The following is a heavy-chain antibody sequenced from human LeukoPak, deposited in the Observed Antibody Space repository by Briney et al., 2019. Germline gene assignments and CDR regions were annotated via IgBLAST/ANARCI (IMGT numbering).Heavy chain of an antibody. CDR3: ARDLDSGSYYFDY. V-gene: IGHV1-69*05. J-gene: IGHJ4*02. D-gene: IGHD1-26*01. CDR1: GGTFSSYA. Sequence: ASVKVSCKASGGTFSSYAISWVRQAPGQGLEWMGRIIPIFGTANYAQEFQGRVTITTDESTSTAYMELSSLRSEDTAVYYCARDLDSGSYYFDYWGQGTLVTVSS. CDR2: IIPIFGTA.